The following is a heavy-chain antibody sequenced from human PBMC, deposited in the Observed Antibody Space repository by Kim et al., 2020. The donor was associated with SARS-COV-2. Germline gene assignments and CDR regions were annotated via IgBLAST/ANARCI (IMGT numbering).Heavy chain of an antibody. CDR3: ARAYYYGSGSYYRY. D-gene: IGHD3-10*01. J-gene: IGHJ4*02. Sequence: AQKFQGRVTITADKSTSTAYMELSSLRSEDTAVYYCARAYYYGSGSYYRYWGQGTLVTVSS. V-gene: IGHV1-69*04.